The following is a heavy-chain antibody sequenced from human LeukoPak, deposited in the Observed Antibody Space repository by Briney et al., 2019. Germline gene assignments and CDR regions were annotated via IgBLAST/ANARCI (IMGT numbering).Heavy chain of an antibody. V-gene: IGHV3-7*01. Sequence: GGSLRLSCAASGFTFTRHLMGWVRQAPGKGLEWVASVKKDGNQYSVDSVKGRFIISRDNARNSLSLQMSSLRVEDTAIYFCARGPDYGDRLDYFDYWGQGTLVTVSS. CDR1: GFTFTRHL. J-gene: IGHJ4*02. CDR3: ARGPDYGDRLDYFDY. D-gene: IGHD4-17*01. CDR2: VKKDGNQ.